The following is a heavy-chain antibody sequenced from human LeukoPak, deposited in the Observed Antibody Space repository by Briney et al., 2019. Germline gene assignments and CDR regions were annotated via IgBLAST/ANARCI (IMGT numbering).Heavy chain of an antibody. CDR3: ATARNFRFEY. CDR2: MNGEGTTI. Sequence: GGSLRLSCATSGLTFRTTWMHWVRQAPGKGLMWVSRMNGEGTTIDYADSVKGRFTVSRDYAKNTSFLQMSNLRTEDTALYFCATARNFRFEYWGQGSLVIVSA. J-gene: IGHJ4*02. CDR1: GLTFRTTW. V-gene: IGHV3-74*01. D-gene: IGHD1-7*01.